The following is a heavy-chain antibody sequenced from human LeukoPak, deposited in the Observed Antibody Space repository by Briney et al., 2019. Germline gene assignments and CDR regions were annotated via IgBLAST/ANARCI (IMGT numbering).Heavy chain of an antibody. CDR1: GYTFTGYY. D-gene: IGHD2-2*01. CDR3: ARDVVPASNWFDP. V-gene: IGHV1-2*02. Sequence: ASVKVSCKASGYTFTGYYMHWVRQAPGQGLEWMGWINPNSGGTNYAQKFQGRVTMTRDTSISTAYMELSRPRSDDTAVYYCARDVVPASNWFDPWGQGTLVTVSS. J-gene: IGHJ5*02. CDR2: INPNSGGT.